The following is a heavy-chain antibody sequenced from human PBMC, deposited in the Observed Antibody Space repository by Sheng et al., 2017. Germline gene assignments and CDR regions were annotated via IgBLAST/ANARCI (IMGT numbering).Heavy chain of an antibody. Sequence: QVQLQQWGAGLLKPSETLSLTCAVYGGSFSGYYWSWIRQPPREGAWSGLGKVQYIVEGTNYNPSLKSRVTISVDTSKNQFSLKLSSVTAADTAVYYCARGRTYYYDSSGTRGAFDIWGQGTMVTVSS. CDR3: ARGRTYYYDSSGTRGAFDI. J-gene: IGHJ3*02. D-gene: IGHD3-22*01. V-gene: IGHV4-34*01. CDR2: VQYIVEGT. CDR1: GGSFSGYY.